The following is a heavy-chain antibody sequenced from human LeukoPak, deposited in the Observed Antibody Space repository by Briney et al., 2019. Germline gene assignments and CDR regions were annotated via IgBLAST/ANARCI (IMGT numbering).Heavy chain of an antibody. J-gene: IGHJ3*02. Sequence: SETLSLTCAVSGGSISTIGYSWSWIPQPPGKGLVWIGYIYQSGSSSYNPSLQSRVTISIDRSKNQFSLKLSSVTAADTAVYYCARDSYYDNSGEGAFDSWGQGTMVTVSA. CDR2: IYQSGSS. V-gene: IGHV4-30-2*01. D-gene: IGHD3-22*01. CDR3: ARDSYYDNSGEGAFDS. CDR1: GGSISTIGYS.